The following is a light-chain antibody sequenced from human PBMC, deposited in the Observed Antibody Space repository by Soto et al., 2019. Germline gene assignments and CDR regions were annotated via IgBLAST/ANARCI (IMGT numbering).Light chain of an antibody. CDR2: GAS. Sequence: EIVLTQSPGTLSLSPGERATLSCRASQSVSSSYLAWYQQKPGQAPRLLIYGASSRATGIPDRFSGSGSGTDFTLTISRLEPEDFAVYYCQQSGSSLPHYTFGYGTKLDIX. CDR1: QSVSSSY. V-gene: IGKV3-20*01. J-gene: IGKJ2*01. CDR3: QQSGSSLPHYT.